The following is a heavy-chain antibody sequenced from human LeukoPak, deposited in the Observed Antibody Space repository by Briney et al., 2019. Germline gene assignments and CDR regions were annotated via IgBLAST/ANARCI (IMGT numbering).Heavy chain of an antibody. Sequence: GRSLRLSCAASGFTFSDYYMSWIRQAPGKGREWVSYISSSGSNICYADSGKGRFTISRDNAKNSLYLQMNSLRAEDTAVYYCARMLYGRPNNWFDPWGQGTLVTVSS. CDR1: GFTFSDYY. D-gene: IGHD2-8*01. CDR2: ISSSGSNI. J-gene: IGHJ5*02. CDR3: ARMLYGRPNNWFDP. V-gene: IGHV3-11*01.